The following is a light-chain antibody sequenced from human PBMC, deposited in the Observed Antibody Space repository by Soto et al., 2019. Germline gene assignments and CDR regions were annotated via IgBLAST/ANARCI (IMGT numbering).Light chain of an antibody. CDR2: GTS. CDR3: QQYINWPT. V-gene: IGKV3-15*01. Sequence: EIVFTQSPGTLSLSPGERATLSCRASQSVSSSYLAWYQQKRGQVPRLLIYGTSSRATGIPARISGSGSETEFTLTISSLQSEDFAVYYCQQYINWPTFGGGTKVDIK. J-gene: IGKJ4*01. CDR1: QSVSSSY.